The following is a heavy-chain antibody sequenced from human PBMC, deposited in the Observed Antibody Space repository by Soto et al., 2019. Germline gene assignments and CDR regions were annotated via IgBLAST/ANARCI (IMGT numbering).Heavy chain of an antibody. Sequence: QVQLQESGPGLVKPSDTLSLTCAVSGYSISSSNWWGWIRQPPGKGLEWIGYIYYSGTTYYNPSLKHRSTMSVATPKTLFSLKLTSVTAVDTAVYYCARREIQGPMDYWGQGTLVTVSS. J-gene: IGHJ4*02. D-gene: IGHD1-26*01. V-gene: IGHV4-28*01. CDR1: GYSISSSNW. CDR2: IYYSGTT. CDR3: ARREIQGPMDY.